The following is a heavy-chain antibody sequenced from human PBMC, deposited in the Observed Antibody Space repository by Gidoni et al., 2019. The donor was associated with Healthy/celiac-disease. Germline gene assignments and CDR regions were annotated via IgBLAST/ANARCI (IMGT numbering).Heavy chain of an antibody. CDR1: GGSFSGYY. V-gene: IGHV4-34*01. CDR3: ARAFGGVIAFDY. Sequence: QVQLQQWGAGLLKPSETLSLTCAVYGGSFSGYYWSWIRQPPGKGLEWIGEINHSGSTNYNPSLKSRVTISVDTSKNQFSLKLSSVTAADTAVYYCARAFGGVIAFDYWGQGTLVTVSS. D-gene: IGHD3-16*02. J-gene: IGHJ4*02. CDR2: INHSGST.